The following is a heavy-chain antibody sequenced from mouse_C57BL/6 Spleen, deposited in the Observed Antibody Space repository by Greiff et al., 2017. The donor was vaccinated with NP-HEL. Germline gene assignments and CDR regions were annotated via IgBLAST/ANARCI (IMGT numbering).Heavy chain of an antibody. J-gene: IGHJ2*01. Sequence: EVQVVESGGGLVKPGGSLKLSCAASGFTFSSYAMSWVRQTPEKRLEWVATISDGGSYTYYPDNVKGRFTISRDNAKNNLYLQMSHLKSEDTAMYYCARGGKRRNYFDYWGQGTTLTVSS. CDR3: ARGGKRRNYFDY. CDR1: GFTFSSYA. V-gene: IGHV5-4*01. CDR2: ISDGGSYT.